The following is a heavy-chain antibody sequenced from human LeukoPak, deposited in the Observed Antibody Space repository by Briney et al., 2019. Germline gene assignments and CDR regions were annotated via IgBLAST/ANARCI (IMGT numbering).Heavy chain of an antibody. V-gene: IGHV4-38-2*02. Sequence: SETLSLTCTVSGYSINNGYYWGWIRQPPGKGLEWIGGLYHDGRTYYNPSLKSRVIISVDTSKHQCSLRLSSVTAADTAVYYCARGPADYNKLKPGDRDGYNYKSKRTPFDYWGQGTLVTVSS. J-gene: IGHJ4*02. CDR1: GYSINNGYY. D-gene: IGHD5-24*01. CDR2: LYHDGRT. CDR3: ARGPADYNKLKPGDRDGYNYKSKRTPFDY.